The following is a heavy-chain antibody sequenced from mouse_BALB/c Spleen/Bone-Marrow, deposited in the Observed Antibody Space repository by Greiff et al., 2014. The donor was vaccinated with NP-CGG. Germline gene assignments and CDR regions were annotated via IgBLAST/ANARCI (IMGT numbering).Heavy chain of an antibody. CDR3: ARGGNYAWFAY. V-gene: IGHV5-17*02. CDR1: GFTFSSFG. CDR2: ISSGSSTI. Sequence: DVMLVESGGGLVQPGGSRKLSCAASGFTFSSFGMHWVRQAPEKGLEWVAYISSGSSTIYYADTVKGRFTISRDNPKNTLFLQMTSLRSEDTAMYYCARGGNYAWFAYWGQRTLVTVSA. D-gene: IGHD2-1*01. J-gene: IGHJ3*01.